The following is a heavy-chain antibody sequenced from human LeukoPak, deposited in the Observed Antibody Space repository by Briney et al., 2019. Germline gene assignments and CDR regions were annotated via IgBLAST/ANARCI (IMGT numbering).Heavy chain of an antibody. J-gene: IGHJ4*02. CDR2: IIPIFGTA. D-gene: IGHD4-11*01. V-gene: IGHV1-69*05. CDR1: GGTFSSYA. CDR3: ARDDYSNGDY. Sequence: GASVKVSCKASGGTFSSYAISWVRQAPGQGLEWMGGIIPIFGTAIYAQKFQGRVTITTDESTSTDYMELSSLRSEDTAVYYCARDDYSNGDYWGQGTLVTVSS.